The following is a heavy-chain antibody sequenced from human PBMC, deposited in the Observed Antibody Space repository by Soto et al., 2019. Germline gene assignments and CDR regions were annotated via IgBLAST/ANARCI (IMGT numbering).Heavy chain of an antibody. D-gene: IGHD3-9*01. V-gene: IGHV3-30*18. J-gene: IGHJ4*02. CDR2: ISYDGSNK. CDR3: AKGGDYDILTGQPYFDS. Sequence: HPGGSLRLSCAASGFTFSSYGMHWVRQAPGKGLEWVAVISYDGSNKYYADSVKGRFTISRDNSKNTLYLQMNSLRAEDTAVYYCAKGGDYDILTGQPYFDSWGQGTLVTVSP. CDR1: GFTFSSYG.